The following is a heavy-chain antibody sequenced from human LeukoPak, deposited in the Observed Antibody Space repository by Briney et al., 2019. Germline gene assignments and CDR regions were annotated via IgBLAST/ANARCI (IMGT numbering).Heavy chain of an antibody. J-gene: IGHJ6*03. CDR2: FDPEDGET. CDR1: GYTLTELS. Sequence: ASVKVSCKVSGYTLTELSMHWVRQAPGKGLEWMGGFDPEDGETIYAQKFQGRVTMTEDTSTDTAYMELSSLRSEDMAVYYCAGATLTYSSSHYYYYYYMDVWGKGTTVTVSS. CDR3: AGATLTYSSSHYYYYYYMDV. V-gene: IGHV1-24*01. D-gene: IGHD6-6*01.